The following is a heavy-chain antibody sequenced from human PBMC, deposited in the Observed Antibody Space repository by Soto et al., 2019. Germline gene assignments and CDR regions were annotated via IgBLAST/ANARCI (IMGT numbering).Heavy chain of an antibody. CDR1: GFIFSRYS. D-gene: IGHD6-13*01. J-gene: IGHJ5*02. Sequence: SLRLSCAVSGFIFSRYSMNWVRQAPGKGLEWVSSIGTSGSYIYDTDSVKGRFTISRDNTKDSLYLQMNSLRAEDTAVYYCARHPERIAQIGWFDPWGQGTLVTVS. CDR2: IGTSGSYI. V-gene: IGHV3-21*01. CDR3: ARHPERIAQIGWFDP.